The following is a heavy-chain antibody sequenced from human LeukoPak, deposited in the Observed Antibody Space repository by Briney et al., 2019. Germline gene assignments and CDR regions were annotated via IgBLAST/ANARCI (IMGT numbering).Heavy chain of an antibody. D-gene: IGHD3-10*01. V-gene: IGHV3-30*18. Sequence: PGRSLRLSCAASGFTFSSYGMHWVRQAPGKGLEWVAVISYDGSNKYYADSVKGRFTISRDNSKNTLYLQMNSLRAEDTAVYYCAKDQNSYYGSGSFYYYYGMDVWGQGTTVTVSS. CDR2: ISYDGSNK. CDR3: AKDQNSYYGSGSFYYYYGMDV. CDR1: GFTFSSYG. J-gene: IGHJ6*02.